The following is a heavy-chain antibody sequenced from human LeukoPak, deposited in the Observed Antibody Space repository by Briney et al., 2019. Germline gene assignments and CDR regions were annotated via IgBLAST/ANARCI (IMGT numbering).Heavy chain of an antibody. CDR2: INRDGSEK. Sequence: PGGPLRLSCAASGITFSNYWMSWVRQAPGKGLEWVANINRDGSEKNYAHSVKGRFTISRDNAKNSLSLQMNSLRAEDMAVYYCATEPGIGYTFDIWGQGRMVTVSS. J-gene: IGHJ3*02. D-gene: IGHD2-15*01. V-gene: IGHV3-7*01. CDR1: GITFSNYW. CDR3: ATEPGIGYTFDI.